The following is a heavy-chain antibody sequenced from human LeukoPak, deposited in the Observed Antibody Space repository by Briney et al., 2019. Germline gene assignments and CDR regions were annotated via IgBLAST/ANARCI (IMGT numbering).Heavy chain of an antibody. V-gene: IGHV3-21*04. J-gene: IGHJ4*02. CDR2: ISSSSSYI. CDR1: GFTFSSYS. CDR3: AKDPVYGSGQSHPSDY. Sequence: GGSLRLSCAASGFTFSSYSMNWVRQAPGKGLEWVSSISSSSSYIYYADSMKGRFTISRDNSKNTLFLQMNSLRGEDTAVYYCAKDPVYGSGQSHPSDYWGQGTLVTVSS. D-gene: IGHD3-3*01.